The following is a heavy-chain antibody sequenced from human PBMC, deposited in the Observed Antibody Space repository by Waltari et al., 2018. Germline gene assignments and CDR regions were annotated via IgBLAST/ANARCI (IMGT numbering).Heavy chain of an antibody. CDR2: ISGSGGST. Sequence: EVQLLESGGGLVQPGGSLRLSCAASGFTFSSYAMSWVRQAPGNGLEWVSAISGSGGSTYVADSVKGRFTISRDNSKNTLYLQMNSLRAEDTAVYYCAKDEELSYCTNGVCYEDYWGQGTLVTVSS. CDR3: AKDEELSYCTNGVCYEDY. CDR1: GFTFSSYA. D-gene: IGHD2-8*01. V-gene: IGHV3-23*01. J-gene: IGHJ4*02.